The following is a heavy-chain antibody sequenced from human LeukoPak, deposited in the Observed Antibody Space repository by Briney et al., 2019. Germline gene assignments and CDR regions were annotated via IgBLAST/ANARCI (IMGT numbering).Heavy chain of an antibody. Sequence: GGSLRLSCAASGFTFSSYWMSWVRQSPGKGLEWVANIKPDGSEKYFMDSVKGRFTISRDNAKNSLYLQMNSLRAEDTALYYCARDHLSGELTFDYWGQGTLVTVSS. CDR3: ARDHLSGELTFDY. CDR2: IKPDGSEK. CDR1: GFTFSSYW. J-gene: IGHJ4*02. V-gene: IGHV3-7*03. D-gene: IGHD1-7*01.